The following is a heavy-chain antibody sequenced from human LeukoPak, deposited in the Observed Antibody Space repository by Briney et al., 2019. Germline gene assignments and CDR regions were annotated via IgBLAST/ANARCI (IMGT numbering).Heavy chain of an antibody. V-gene: IGHV4-59*01. CDR3: ARGGSYLGHCDY. CDR2: IYYSGNT. CDR1: GGSISSYY. Sequence: ETLSLTCTVSGGSISSYYWSWIRQPPGKGLEWIGYIYYSGNTNYNPSLKSRVTISVDTSKNQFSLKLSSVTAADTAVYYCARGGSYLGHCDYWGQGTLVTVSS. D-gene: IGHD1-26*01. J-gene: IGHJ4*02.